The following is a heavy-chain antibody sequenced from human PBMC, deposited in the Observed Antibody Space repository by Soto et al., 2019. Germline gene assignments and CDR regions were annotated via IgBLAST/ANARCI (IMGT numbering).Heavy chain of an antibody. Sequence: GGSLRLSCAASGITFSSYAMCWVRQAPGKELEWVSALSGSGVSTYYADSVKGRFTISRDNSKNTLYLQMNSLRAEDTAVYYCAKADLIAVAAPDIPTGGSGFDYWGQGTLVTVSS. CDR3: AKADLIAVAAPDIPTGGSGFDY. D-gene: IGHD6-19*01. J-gene: IGHJ4*02. CDR1: GITFSSYA. CDR2: LSGSGVST. V-gene: IGHV3-23*01.